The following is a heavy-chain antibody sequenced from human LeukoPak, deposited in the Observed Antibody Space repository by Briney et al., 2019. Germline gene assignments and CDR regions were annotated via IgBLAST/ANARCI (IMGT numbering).Heavy chain of an antibody. D-gene: IGHD6-13*01. J-gene: IGHJ6*02. CDR2: INPNSGGT. CDR1: GYTFTGYY. V-gene: IGHV1-2*04. CDR3: ASSQREAAAGTYYYYGMDV. Sequence: ASVKVSCKASGYTFTGYYMHCVRQAPGQGLEWMGWINPNSGGTNYAQKFQGWVTMTRDTSISTAYMELSRLRSDDTAVYYCASSQREAAAGTYYYYGMDVWGQGTTVTVSS.